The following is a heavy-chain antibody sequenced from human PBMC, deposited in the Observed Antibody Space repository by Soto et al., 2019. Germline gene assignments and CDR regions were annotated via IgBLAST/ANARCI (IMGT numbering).Heavy chain of an antibody. V-gene: IGHV4-31*03. CDR2: IYYSGST. CDR1: GGSISSGGYY. J-gene: IGHJ4*02. CDR3: ARDSGHSSEHFDY. Sequence: SETLSLTCTVSGGSISSGGYYWSWIRQHPGKGLEWIGYIYYSGSTYYNPSLKSRVTISVDTSKNQFSLKLSSVTAADTAVYYCARDSGHSSEHFDYWGQGTLVTVSS. D-gene: IGHD6-6*01.